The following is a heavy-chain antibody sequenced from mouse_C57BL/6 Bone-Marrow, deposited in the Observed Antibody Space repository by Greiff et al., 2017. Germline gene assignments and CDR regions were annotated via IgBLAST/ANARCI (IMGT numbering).Heavy chain of an antibody. J-gene: IGHJ3*01. CDR3: ARGGYYCGRGFAY. CDR2: IYPRSGNT. D-gene: IGHD1-1*01. CDR1: GYTFTSYG. V-gene: IGHV1-81*01. Sequence: VKLVESGAELARPGASVKLSCKASGYTFTSYGISWVKQRTGQGLEWIGEIYPRSGNTYYNEKFKGKATLTADKSSSTAYMELRSLTSEDSAVYFCARGGYYCGRGFAYWGQGTLVTVSA.